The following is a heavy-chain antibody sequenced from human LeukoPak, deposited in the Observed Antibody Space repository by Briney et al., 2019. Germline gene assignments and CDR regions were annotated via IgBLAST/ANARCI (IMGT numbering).Heavy chain of an antibody. Sequence: GESLKISCKGSGYSFTNYWIGWVRQMPGKGLEWMGIIYPGDSDTKYSPSFQGQVTFSADKSISTAYLQWSSLKASDTAMYYCARLGVVVVGAFDIWGQGTMVTVSS. D-gene: IGHD3-22*01. V-gene: IGHV5-51*01. CDR2: IYPGDSDT. J-gene: IGHJ3*02. CDR3: ARLGVVVVGAFDI. CDR1: GYSFTNYW.